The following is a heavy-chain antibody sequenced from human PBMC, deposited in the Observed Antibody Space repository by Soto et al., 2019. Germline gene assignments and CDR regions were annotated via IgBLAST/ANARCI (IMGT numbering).Heavy chain of an antibody. J-gene: IGHJ4*02. CDR2: IYRDGAT. Sequence: SETMSLTCTVSGGSIISSPDWWGWVRQPPGKGPEWIASIYRDGATYYNPSLNSRVTVFVDSSKNQFSLKLTSVTAADTAIYYCARLAGSSFFTYWGQGTRVTVSS. V-gene: IGHV4-39*01. CDR3: ARLAGSSFFTY. D-gene: IGHD6-6*01. CDR1: GGSIISSPDW.